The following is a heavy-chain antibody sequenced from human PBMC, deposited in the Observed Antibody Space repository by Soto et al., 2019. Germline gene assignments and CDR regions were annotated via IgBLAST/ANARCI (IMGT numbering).Heavy chain of an antibody. CDR2: IKEDGSEK. Sequence: EVQLVESGGDLVQAGGSLRLSCAASGFTFSSYWMSWVRQPPGKGLECVANIKEDGSEKYYVDSVKGRFTISRDNAKKSVHLQMNSLRAEDTAVYYCARVYYYYYMDVWGKGTTVTVSS. CDR1: GFTFSSYW. J-gene: IGHJ6*03. V-gene: IGHV3-7*01. CDR3: ARVYYYYYMDV.